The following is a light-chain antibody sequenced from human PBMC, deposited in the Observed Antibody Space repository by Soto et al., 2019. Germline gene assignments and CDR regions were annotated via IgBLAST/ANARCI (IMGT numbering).Light chain of an antibody. Sequence: EIVMTQSPPSLTVTPGEPASISCRSSQRLLHSNGNIFLDWYLQKPGQSPQLLIYLGCNRATGVPDRFSGSAAGTDFTLKISRVEAEDVGVYYCKQALQTPYTFGQGTKLEIK. CDR1: QRLLHSNGNIF. CDR2: LGC. J-gene: IGKJ2*01. CDR3: KQALQTPYT. V-gene: IGKV2-28*01.